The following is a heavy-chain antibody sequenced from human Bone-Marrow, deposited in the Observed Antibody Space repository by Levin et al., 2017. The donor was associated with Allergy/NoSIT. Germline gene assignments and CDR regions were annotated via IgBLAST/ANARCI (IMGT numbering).Heavy chain of an antibody. V-gene: IGHV4-38-2*02. CDR1: GYSISSGYY. CDR2: IYHSGST. J-gene: IGHJ4*02. D-gene: IGHD7-27*01. CDR3: ARAGDTAFDY. Sequence: ASETLSLTCTVSGYSISSGYYWGWIRQPPGKGLEWIGSIYHSGSTYYNPSLKSRVTISVDTSKNQFSLKLSSVTAADTAVYYCARAGDTAFDYWGQGTLVTVSS.